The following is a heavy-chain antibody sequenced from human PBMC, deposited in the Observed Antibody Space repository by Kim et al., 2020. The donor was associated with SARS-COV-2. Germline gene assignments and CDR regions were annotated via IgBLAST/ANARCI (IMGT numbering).Heavy chain of an antibody. CDR1: GYSFTSYW. J-gene: IGHJ4*02. D-gene: IGHD3-22*01. Sequence: GESLKISCKGSGYSFTSYWIGWVRQMPGKGLEWMGIIYPGDSDTRYSPSFQGQVTISADKSISTAYLQWSSLKASDTAMYYCARGTYYYDSSGLGGGYYFDYWGQGTLVTVSS. V-gene: IGHV5-51*01. CDR2: IYPGDSDT. CDR3: ARGTYYYDSSGLGGGYYFDY.